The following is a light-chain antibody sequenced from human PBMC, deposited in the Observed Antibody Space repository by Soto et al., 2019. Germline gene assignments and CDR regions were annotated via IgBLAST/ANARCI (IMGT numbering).Light chain of an antibody. J-gene: IGKJ2*01. V-gene: IGKV1-5*03. Sequence: DIQMNQSPSPLSASVGDRVTITCRASQSISSWLAWYQQKPGKAPKLLIYKASSLESGVPSRFSGSGSGTEFTLTISSLQPDDFATYYGQQYNSYSYTFGQGTKLEIK. CDR2: KAS. CDR3: QQYNSYSYT. CDR1: QSISSW.